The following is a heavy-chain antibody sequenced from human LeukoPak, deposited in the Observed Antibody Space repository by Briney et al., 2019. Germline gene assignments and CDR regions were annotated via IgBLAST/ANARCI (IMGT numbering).Heavy chain of an antibody. CDR3: ASMSGPLDY. CDR1: GGSISSGGYY. J-gene: IGHJ4*02. D-gene: IGHD3-10*02. CDR2: IYHSGST. Sequence: SETLSLTCTVSGGSISSGGYYWSWIRQPPGKGLEWIGYIYHSGSTYYNPSLKSRVTISVDRSKNQFSLKLSSVTAADTAVYYCASMSGPLDYWGQGTLVTVSS. V-gene: IGHV4-30-2*01.